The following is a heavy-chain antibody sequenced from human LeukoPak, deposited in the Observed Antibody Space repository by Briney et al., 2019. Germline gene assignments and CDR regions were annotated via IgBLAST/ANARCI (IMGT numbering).Heavy chain of an antibody. Sequence: ASVNVSCKASGGTFSSYAISWVRQAPGQGLEWMGGIIPIFGTANYAQKFQGRVTITADESTSTAYMELSSLRSEDTAVYYCARGRPDDAFDIWGQGTMVTVSS. CDR2: IIPIFGTA. CDR3: ARGRPDDAFDI. CDR1: GGTFSSYA. J-gene: IGHJ3*02. V-gene: IGHV1-69*13.